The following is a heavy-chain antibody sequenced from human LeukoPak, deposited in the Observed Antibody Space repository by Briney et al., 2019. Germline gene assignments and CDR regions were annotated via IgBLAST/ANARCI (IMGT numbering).Heavy chain of an antibody. D-gene: IGHD6-13*01. J-gene: IGHJ4*02. CDR1: GFTFSSYS. CDR2: ISSSSSYI. CDR3: ARDQGSSSWYPAYFDY. V-gene: IGHV3-21*01. Sequence: GGTLRLSCGASGFTFSSYSMKWVGQARGKGLEGGSSISSSSSYIYYADSLKGRFTISRDNAKNSLYLQMNSLRAEDTAVYYCARDQGSSSWYPAYFDYWGQGTLVTVSS.